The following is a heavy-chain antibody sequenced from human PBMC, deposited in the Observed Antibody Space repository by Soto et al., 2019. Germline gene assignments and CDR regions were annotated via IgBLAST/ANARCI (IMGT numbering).Heavy chain of an antibody. D-gene: IGHD6-13*01. Sequence: PGGSLRLSCGASGFTFSSCVMTWVRQAPGKGLEWVSCISESGTGTYYADSVKGRFTISRDNSKNTMYLQMNNLRAEDTGVYYCAKGLINGRWYAEDWGQGTLVTVSS. J-gene: IGHJ4*02. V-gene: IGHV3-23*01. CDR1: GFTFSSCV. CDR3: AKGLINGRWYAED. CDR2: ISESGTGT.